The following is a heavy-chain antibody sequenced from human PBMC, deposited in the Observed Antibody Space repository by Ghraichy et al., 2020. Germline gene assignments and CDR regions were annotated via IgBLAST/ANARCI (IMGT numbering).Heavy chain of an antibody. J-gene: IGHJ6*02. Sequence: GGSLRLSCVASGFMFDDYTMNWVRQAPGKGLEWVSSISAGSGVIYYAHSVRGRFTPSRDNSKNSLYLQMNALRVEDTAVYYCARDAVPASIAYGVEVWGQGTTVSVSS. CDR2: ISAGSGVI. CDR1: GFMFDDYT. CDR3: ARDAVPASIAYGVEV. D-gene: IGHD6-13*01. V-gene: IGHV3-21*01.